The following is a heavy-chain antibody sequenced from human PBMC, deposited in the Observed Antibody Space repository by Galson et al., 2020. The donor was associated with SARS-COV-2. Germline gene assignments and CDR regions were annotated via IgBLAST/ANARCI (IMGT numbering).Heavy chain of an antibody. CDR2: IYHSGST. V-gene: IGHV4-30-2*01. D-gene: IGHD5-12*01. J-gene: IGHJ4*02. CDR1: GGSVSSGGYS. Sequence: SETLSLTCAISGGSVSSGGYSWSWIRQPPGKGLEWIGYIYHSGSTYYNPSLKSRVTISVDGSRNQFSLNLTSVTAGDTAIYYCARGGYRGYDFDYWGQGAPVTVSS. CDR3: ARGGYRGYDFDY.